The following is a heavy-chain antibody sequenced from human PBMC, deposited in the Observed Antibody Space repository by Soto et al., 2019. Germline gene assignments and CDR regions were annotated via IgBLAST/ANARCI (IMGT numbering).Heavy chain of an antibody. Sequence: GGSLRLSCAASGFTFSTYWMHWVRQAPGKGLVWVSRINSDGSSTTYADSVKGRFTISRDNAKNTLYLQMNSLRAEDSAVYYCARNYYVSGSYAPWFDPRGQGT. D-gene: IGHD3-10*01. CDR1: GFTFSTYW. J-gene: IGHJ5*02. CDR2: INSDGSST. V-gene: IGHV3-74*01. CDR3: ARNYYVSGSYAPWFDP.